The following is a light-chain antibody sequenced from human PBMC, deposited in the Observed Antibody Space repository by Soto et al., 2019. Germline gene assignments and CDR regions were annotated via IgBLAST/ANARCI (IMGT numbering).Light chain of an antibody. V-gene: IGKV1-9*01. CDR3: QQVIRYPYT. CDR2: LAS. J-gene: IGKJ2*01. Sequence: DVQLTQSPSFVSASVGGRVTIPCRASQGISTYLAWYQQKPGKAPNLLIYLASTLQTGVPSRFSGRGSGTEFTLTISSLQPEDFATYYCQQVIRYPYTFGQGTRLEIK. CDR1: QGISTY.